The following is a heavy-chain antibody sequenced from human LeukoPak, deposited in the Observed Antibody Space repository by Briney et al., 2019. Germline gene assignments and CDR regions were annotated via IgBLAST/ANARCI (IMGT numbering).Heavy chain of an antibody. CDR2: ISSNGGST. J-gene: IGHJ6*03. D-gene: IGHD2/OR15-2a*01. CDR3: AREGILGGYYYHYYMDV. V-gene: IGHV3-64*01. Sequence: GGSLRLSCAASGFTFSSYAMHWVRQAPGKGLEYVSAISSNGGSTYYANSVKGRFTISRDNSENTLYLQMGSLRAEDMAVYYCAREGILGGYYYHYYMDVWGKGTTVTVSS. CDR1: GFTFSSYA.